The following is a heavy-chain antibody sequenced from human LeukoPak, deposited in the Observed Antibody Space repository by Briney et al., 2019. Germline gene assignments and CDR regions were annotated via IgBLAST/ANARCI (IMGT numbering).Heavy chain of an antibody. CDR2: IWNDGSNK. Sequence: GGSLRLSCVASGFTFGTYGMHWVRQAPGKGLEWVAVIWNDGSNKKYADSVKGRFIISRVSSKNTLYLQMNSLRDEDTAVYYCARVGSGSYFLDGFDIWGQGTLVTVSS. CDR1: GFTFGTYG. V-gene: IGHV3-33*01. D-gene: IGHD1-26*01. CDR3: ARVGSGSYFLDGFDI. J-gene: IGHJ3*02.